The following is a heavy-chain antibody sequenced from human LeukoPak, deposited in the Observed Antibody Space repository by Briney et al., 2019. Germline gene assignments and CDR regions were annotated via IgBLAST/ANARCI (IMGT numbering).Heavy chain of an antibody. V-gene: IGHV3-30*02. CDR1: GFTFSSYG. CDR2: IRYDGSNK. J-gene: IGHJ5*02. D-gene: IGHD2-21*01. Sequence: PGGSLRLSCAASGFTFSSYGMHWVRQAPGKGLEWVAFIRYDGSNKYYADSVKGRFTISRDNSKNTLYLQMNSLRAEDTAVYYCAKAAVGAYCGGDCEDWFDPWGQGTLVTVSS. CDR3: AKAAVGAYCGGDCEDWFDP.